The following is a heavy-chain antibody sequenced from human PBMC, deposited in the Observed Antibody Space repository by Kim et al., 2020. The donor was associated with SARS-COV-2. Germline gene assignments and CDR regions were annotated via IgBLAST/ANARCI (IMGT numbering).Heavy chain of an antibody. V-gene: IGHV3-48*02. CDR1: GFTFSSYR. Sequence: GGSLRLSCAASGFTFSSYRMNWVRQAPGKGLEWVSYISSSSSTIYYADSVKGRFTISRDNAKNSLYLQMNSLRDEDTAVYYCARDKQSQMNYSYYYGMDVWGQGTTVTVSS. CDR3: ARDKQSQMNYSYYYGMDV. D-gene: IGHD6-13*01. J-gene: IGHJ6*02. CDR2: ISSSSSTI.